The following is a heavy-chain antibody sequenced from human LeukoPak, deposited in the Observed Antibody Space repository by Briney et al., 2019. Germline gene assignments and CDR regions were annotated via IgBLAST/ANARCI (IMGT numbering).Heavy chain of an antibody. CDR2: IYPGDSDT. V-gene: IGHV5-51*01. Sequence: GESLQISCQGSGSRFTSYWIGWVRQMPGKGLEWMGIIYPGDSDTIYSPSFQGQVTISADKSTSTANLQWSSLKASDTAMYYCARSGGNYYSIWGQGTMVTVSS. D-gene: IGHD1-26*01. J-gene: IGHJ3*02. CDR1: GSRFTSYW. CDR3: ARSGGNYYSI.